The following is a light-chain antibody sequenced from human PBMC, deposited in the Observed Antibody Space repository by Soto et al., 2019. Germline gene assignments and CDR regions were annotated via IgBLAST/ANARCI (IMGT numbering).Light chain of an antibody. CDR2: DAS. CDR1: QSIGRW. V-gene: IGKV1-5*01. J-gene: IGKJ1*01. CDR3: QQYNTYSPERT. Sequence: DIQMTQSPSTLSAFAGDGVTITCRASQSIGRWLAWYQQKPGKAPKLLIYDASSLESGVPSRFSGSGSGTEFTLTISSLQPDDFATYYCQQYNTYSPERTFGQGTKVDNK.